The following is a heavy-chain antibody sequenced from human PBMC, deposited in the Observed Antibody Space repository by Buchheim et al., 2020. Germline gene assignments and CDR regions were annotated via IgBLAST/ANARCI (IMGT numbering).Heavy chain of an antibody. J-gene: IGHJ6*02. CDR2: INPSGGST. V-gene: IGHV1-46*01. D-gene: IGHD4-17*01. CDR3: ARVGYDPGLRDYYGMDV. Sequence: QVQLVQSGAEVKKPGASVKVSCKASGYTFTSYYMHWVRQAPGQGLEWMGIINPSGGSTSYAQKFQGRVTMTRAPSTSTAYMELSSLRSEDTAVYYCARVGYDPGLRDYYGMDVWGQGTT. CDR1: GYTFTSYY.